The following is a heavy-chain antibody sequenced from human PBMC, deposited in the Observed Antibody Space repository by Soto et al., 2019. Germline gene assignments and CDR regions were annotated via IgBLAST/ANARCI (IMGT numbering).Heavy chain of an antibody. CDR3: ARERGYSYGYYYYYYGMDV. Sequence: LSLTCTVSGGSISSGGYYWSWIRQHPGKGLEWIGYIYYSGSTYYNPSLKSRVTISVDTSKNQFSLKLSSVTAADTAVYYCARERGYSYGYYYYYYGMDVWGQGTTVTVSS. CDR1: GGSISSGGYY. V-gene: IGHV4-31*03. CDR2: IYYSGST. J-gene: IGHJ6*02. D-gene: IGHD5-18*01.